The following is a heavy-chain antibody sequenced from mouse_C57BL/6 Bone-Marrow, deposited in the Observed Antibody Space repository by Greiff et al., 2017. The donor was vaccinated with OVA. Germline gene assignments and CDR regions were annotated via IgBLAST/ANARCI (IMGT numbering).Heavy chain of an antibody. V-gene: IGHV1-81*01. CDR2: IYPRSGNT. J-gene: IGHJ2*01. Sequence: VQLQQPGAELVKPGASVKLSCKASGYTFTSYGISWVKQRTGQGLEWIGEIYPRSGNTYYNEKFKGKATLTADKSSSTAYMELRSLTSEDSAVYFCARSIYYGKTGYWGQGTTLTVSS. D-gene: IGHD2-1*01. CDR1: GYTFTSYG. CDR3: ARSIYYGKTGY.